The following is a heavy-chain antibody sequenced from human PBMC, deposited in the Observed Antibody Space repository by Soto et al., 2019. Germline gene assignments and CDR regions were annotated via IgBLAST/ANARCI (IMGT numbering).Heavy chain of an antibody. D-gene: IGHD2-15*01. CDR3: AKDPLDIVVVVAAYFDY. V-gene: IGHV3-23*01. Sequence: LRLSCAASGFTFSSYAMSWVRQAPGKGLEWVSAISGSGGSTYYADSVKGRFTISRDNSKNTLYLQMNSLRAEDTAVYYCAKDPLDIVVVVAAYFDYWGQGTLVTVSS. CDR1: GFTFSSYA. CDR2: ISGSGGST. J-gene: IGHJ4*02.